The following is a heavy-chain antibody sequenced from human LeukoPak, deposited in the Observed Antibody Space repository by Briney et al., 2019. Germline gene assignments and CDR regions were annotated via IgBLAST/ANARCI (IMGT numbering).Heavy chain of an antibody. D-gene: IGHD3-10*01. J-gene: IGHJ4*02. Sequence: SETLSLTCTVSGGSFSSYYWSWIRQPPGKRLEWIGYIYYSGSTNYNPSLKSRVSMSVDTSKNQFSLNLNSVTAADTAVYYCARTEYFFDHWGQGTLATVSS. CDR3: ARTEYFFDH. V-gene: IGHV4-59*01. CDR1: GGSFSSYY. CDR2: IYYSGST.